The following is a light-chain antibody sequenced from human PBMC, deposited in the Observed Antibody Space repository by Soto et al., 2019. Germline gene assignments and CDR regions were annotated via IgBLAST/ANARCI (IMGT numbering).Light chain of an antibody. Sequence: DIVMTQSPLSLPVTPGEPASISCRSSQNLLHSDGNTYLDWYLRKPGQSPQLLIYLGSSRASGVPDRFSGSGSGTDFTLKISRVEAEDVGVYFCMQGVQTPITFGQGTRLEIK. CDR3: MQGVQTPIT. V-gene: IGKV2-28*01. CDR2: LGS. CDR1: QNLLHSDGNTY. J-gene: IGKJ5*01.